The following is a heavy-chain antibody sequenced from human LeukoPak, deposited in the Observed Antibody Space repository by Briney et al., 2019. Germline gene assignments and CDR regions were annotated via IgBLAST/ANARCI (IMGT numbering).Heavy chain of an antibody. J-gene: IGHJ6*03. CDR2: LSDSADKT. Sequence: GGSLRLSCAASGFSVSNYGMNWVRQAPGKGLQWVSGLSDSADKTYYADSVKGRFTISRDNAKNSLYLQMNSLRAEDTAVYYCARVVDDFWSGYYNYYYYYYYMDVWGKGTTVTVSS. CDR1: GFSVSNYG. D-gene: IGHD3-3*01. CDR3: ARVVDDFWSGYYNYYYYYYYMDV. V-gene: IGHV3-21*01.